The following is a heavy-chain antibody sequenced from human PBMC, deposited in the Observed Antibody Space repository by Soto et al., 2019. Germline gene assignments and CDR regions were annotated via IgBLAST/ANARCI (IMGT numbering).Heavy chain of an antibody. CDR1: GYTFTSYD. CDR3: AKRRSSGNLYYFDY. J-gene: IGHJ4*02. CDR2: ISAYNGNT. Sequence: GASVKVSCKASGYTFTSYDINWVRQATGQGLEWMGWISAYNGNTNYAQKLQGRVTMTTDTSTSTAYMELRSLRSDDTAVYYCAKRRSSGNLYYFDYWGQGTLVTVSS. D-gene: IGHD6-13*01. V-gene: IGHV1-18*01.